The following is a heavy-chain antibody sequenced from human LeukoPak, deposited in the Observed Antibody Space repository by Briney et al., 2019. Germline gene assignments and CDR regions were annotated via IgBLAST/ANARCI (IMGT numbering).Heavy chain of an antibody. V-gene: IGHV4-34*01. J-gene: IGHJ4*02. CDR2: INHSGST. D-gene: IGHD1-7*01. CDR1: GGSFSGYY. CDR3: ARRRDYNWNYGSSDY. Sequence: SETLSLTCAVYGGSFSGYYWSWIRQPPGKGLEWIGEINHSGSTNYNPSLKSRVTISVDTSKNQFSLKLSSVTAADTAVHYCARRRDYNWNYGSSDYWGQGTLVTVSS.